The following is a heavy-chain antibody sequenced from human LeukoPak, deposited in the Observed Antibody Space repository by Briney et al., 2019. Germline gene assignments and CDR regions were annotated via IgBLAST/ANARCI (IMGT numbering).Heavy chain of an antibody. Sequence: GGSLRLSCAASGFTFSSYWMHWVRQAPGKGLVWVSRINSDGSSTSYADSVKGRFTISRDNAKNTLYLQMNSLRAEDTAAYYCARALLDCSGGSCYGYWGQGTLVTVSS. CDR3: ARALLDCSGGSCYGY. CDR2: INSDGSST. D-gene: IGHD2-15*01. J-gene: IGHJ4*02. V-gene: IGHV3-74*01. CDR1: GFTFSSYW.